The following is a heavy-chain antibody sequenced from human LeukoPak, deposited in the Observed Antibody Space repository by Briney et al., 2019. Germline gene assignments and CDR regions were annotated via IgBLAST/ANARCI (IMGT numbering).Heavy chain of an antibody. V-gene: IGHV4-30-2*01. J-gene: IGHJ5*02. CDR2: IYHSGST. CDR3: ARVRGRSGYCSSTSCLNWFDP. D-gene: IGHD2-2*03. CDR1: GGSISSGGYY. Sequence: SETLSLTCTVSGGSISSGGYYWSWIRQPPGKGLEWIGYIYHSGSTYYNPSLKSRVTISVDRSKNQFSLKLSSVTAADTGVYYCARVRGRSGYCSSTSCLNWFDPWGQGTLVTVSS.